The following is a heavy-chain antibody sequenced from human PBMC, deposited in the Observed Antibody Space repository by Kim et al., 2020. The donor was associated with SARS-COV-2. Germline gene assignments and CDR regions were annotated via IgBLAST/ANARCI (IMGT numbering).Heavy chain of an antibody. CDR3: ARPEDRSGFDP. V-gene: IGHV5-51*01. J-gene: IGHJ5*02. Sequence: SYTPAFQGQVTISADKSIRTAYLQWSSLKASDTAMYYCARPEDRSGFDPWGQGTLVTISS.